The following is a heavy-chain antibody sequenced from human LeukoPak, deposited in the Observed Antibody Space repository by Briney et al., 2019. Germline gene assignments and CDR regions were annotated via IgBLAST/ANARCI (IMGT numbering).Heavy chain of an antibody. CDR2: ISSSSTTI. J-gene: IGHJ6*02. CDR1: GFTFSSYS. Sequence: GGSLRLSCAASGFTFSSYSMNWVRQAPGKGLEWVSYISSSSTTIYNADSVEGRFTISRDNAKNSLYLQMNSLRDEDTAVYYCARFLPGSFQYYYYGMDVWGQGTTVTVSS. CDR3: ARFLPGSFQYYYYGMDV. V-gene: IGHV3-48*02. D-gene: IGHD1-26*01.